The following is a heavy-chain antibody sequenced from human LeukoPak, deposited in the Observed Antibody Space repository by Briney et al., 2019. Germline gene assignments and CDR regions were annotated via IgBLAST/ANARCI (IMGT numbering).Heavy chain of an antibody. CDR3: AKDSRYRGKCKAFDI. CDR1: GFTFSSYG. J-gene: IGHJ3*02. CDR2: ISGSGGST. V-gene: IGHV3-23*01. Sequence: PGGSLRLSCAASGFTFSSYGVSWVRQAPGRGLEWVSGISGSGGSTNYADSAKGRFTISRDNSKNTLYLQMNSLRAEDTAVYYCAKDSRYRGKCKAFDICGHRTMVTVSS. D-gene: IGHD2-15*01.